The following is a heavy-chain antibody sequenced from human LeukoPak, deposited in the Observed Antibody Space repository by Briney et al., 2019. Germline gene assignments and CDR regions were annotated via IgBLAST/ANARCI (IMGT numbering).Heavy chain of an antibody. D-gene: IGHD6-19*01. CDR1: GFTFDDYA. CDR2: ISWNSGSI. J-gene: IGHJ4*02. Sequence: GGSLRLSCAASGFTFDDYAMHWVRQAPGKGLGWVSGISWNSGSIGYADSVKGRFTISRDNAKNSLYLQMNSLRAEDTALYYCAKDRGLAPFDYWGQGTLVTVSS. CDR3: AKDRGLAPFDY. V-gene: IGHV3-9*01.